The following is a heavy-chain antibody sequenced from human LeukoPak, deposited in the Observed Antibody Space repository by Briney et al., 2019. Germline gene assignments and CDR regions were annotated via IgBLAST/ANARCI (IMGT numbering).Heavy chain of an antibody. Sequence: ASVNVSCTASVYTFTRYYMHWVRQAPGQGREWMGWINPNSGGTNYAQKFQGRVTMTRDTSISTAYMELSRLRSDDTAVYYCARGYGDYGEGYWGQGALVTVSS. D-gene: IGHD4-17*01. CDR3: ARGYGDYGEGY. V-gene: IGHV1-2*02. CDR2: INPNSGGT. J-gene: IGHJ4*02. CDR1: VYTFTRYY.